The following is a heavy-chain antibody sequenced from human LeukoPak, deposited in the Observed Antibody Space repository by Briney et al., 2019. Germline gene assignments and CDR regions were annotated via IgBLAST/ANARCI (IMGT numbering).Heavy chain of an antibody. J-gene: IGHJ4*02. CDR3: ARDSEGYYYGSGVFDY. CDR1: GGSISSYY. Sequence: SETLSLTCTVSGGSISSYYWSWIRQPPGKGLEGIGYIYYSGSTNYNPPLTSGGTISVDTSKNQFSLKLSSVTAADTAVYYCARDSEGYYYGSGVFDYWGQGTQVTVSS. V-gene: IGHV4-59*12. CDR2: IYYSGST. D-gene: IGHD3-10*01.